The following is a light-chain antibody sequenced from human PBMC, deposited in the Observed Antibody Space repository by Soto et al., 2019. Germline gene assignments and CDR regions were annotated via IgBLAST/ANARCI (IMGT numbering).Light chain of an antibody. CDR1: SSDVGGYNC. CDR3: CSHSASYTFV. CDR2: DVT. V-gene: IGLV2-11*01. Sequence: QSALTQPRSVSGSPGQSVTISCTRTSSDVGGYNCVSWYQQHPGKAPQLIIYDVTQRPSGVPDRFSGSKSGNTASLSISGLQAEDEADYYCCSHSASYTFVFGTGTKVTV. J-gene: IGLJ1*01.